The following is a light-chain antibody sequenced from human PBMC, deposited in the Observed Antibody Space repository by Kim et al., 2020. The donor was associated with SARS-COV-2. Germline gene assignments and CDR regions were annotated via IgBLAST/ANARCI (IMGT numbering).Light chain of an antibody. CDR1: SGDVGGYNY. Sequence: QSALTQPASMSGSPGQSITISCTGTSGDVGGYNYVSWYQQHPGKAPKLMIYDVTNRPSGVSNRFSGSKSGNMASLTISGLQAEDEADYYCSSYTSSSTLVFGGGTQLTVL. CDR3: SSYTSSSTLV. V-gene: IGLV2-14*03. J-gene: IGLJ2*01. CDR2: DVT.